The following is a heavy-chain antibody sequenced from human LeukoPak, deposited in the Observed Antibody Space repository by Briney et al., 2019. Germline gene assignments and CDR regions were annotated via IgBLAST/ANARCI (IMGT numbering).Heavy chain of an antibody. CDR2: INPSGGST. CDR1: GYTFTNCY. Sequence: EASVTVSFKASGYTFTNCYMHWVRQAPGQGREWMGIINPSGGSTSYAQKFQGRVTMTRDTSTSTVYMELSSLRSEDTAVYYCARDREYSSSSIRGSDYFDYWGQGTLVTVSS. D-gene: IGHD6-6*01. V-gene: IGHV1-46*01. J-gene: IGHJ4*02. CDR3: ARDREYSSSSIRGSDYFDY.